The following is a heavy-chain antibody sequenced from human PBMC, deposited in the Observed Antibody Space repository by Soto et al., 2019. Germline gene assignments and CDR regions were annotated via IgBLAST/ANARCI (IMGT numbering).Heavy chain of an antibody. CDR1: GFTFNDYY. Sequence: EVPLVESEGGLVQPGGSLRLSCAASGFTFNDYYMDWVRQAPGKGLEWVGRTGNKANSYTTEYAASVKGRFTISREDSKNSLYLQMNSLKIEDTAMYYCVRGGDTFDIWGQGTMVTVSS. D-gene: IGHD3-16*01. CDR2: TGNKANSYTT. V-gene: IGHV3-72*01. J-gene: IGHJ3*02. CDR3: VRGGDTFDI.